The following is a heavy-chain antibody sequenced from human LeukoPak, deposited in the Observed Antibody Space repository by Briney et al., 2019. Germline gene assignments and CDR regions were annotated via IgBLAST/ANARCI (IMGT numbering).Heavy chain of an antibody. CDR3: ARASCYSLFCGDFDI. V-gene: IGHV3-23*01. Sequence: GGSLRLSFAAAEFTFSNYAMSWVRQAPGKGLEWVSAISGTGTSTHYADSVKGRFTISRDNSKNTLYLQMNSLRAEDTAVYYCARASCYSLFCGDFDIWGQGTMVTVSS. J-gene: IGHJ3*02. CDR1: EFTFSNYA. CDR2: ISGTGTST. D-gene: IGHD2-15*01.